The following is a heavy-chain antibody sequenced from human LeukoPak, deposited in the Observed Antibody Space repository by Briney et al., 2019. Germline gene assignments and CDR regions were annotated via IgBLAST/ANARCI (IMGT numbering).Heavy chain of an antibody. J-gene: IGHJ4*02. CDR1: GGSFSGYY. CDR3: ARVAAGKYFDY. V-gene: IGHV4-34*01. CDR2: INHSGST. D-gene: IGHD1-26*01. Sequence: SSETLSLTCAVYGGSFSGYYWSWIRQPPGKGLEWIGEINHSGSTNYNPSLKSRVTISVDTSKNQFSLKLSSVTAADTAVYYCARVAAGKYFDYWGQGTLVTVSS.